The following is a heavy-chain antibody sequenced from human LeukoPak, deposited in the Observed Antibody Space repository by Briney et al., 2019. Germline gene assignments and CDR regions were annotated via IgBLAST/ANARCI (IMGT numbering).Heavy chain of an antibody. CDR3: ARGPTVSIGDCSSSSCQADY. CDR1: GYAFSTYT. V-gene: IGHV3-21*01. D-gene: IGHD2-2*01. J-gene: IGHJ4*02. Sequence: GGSLRLSCAASGYAFSTYTLNWVRQAPGKGLEWVSSISHSSDYIYYADSVKGRFTISRDNAKNSLYLQMNNLRAEDTAVYYCARGPTVSIGDCSSSSCQADYWGQGTLVTVSS. CDR2: ISHSSDYI.